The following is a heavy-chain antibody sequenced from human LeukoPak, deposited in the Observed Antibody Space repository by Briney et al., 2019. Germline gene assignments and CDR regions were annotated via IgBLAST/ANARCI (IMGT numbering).Heavy chain of an antibody. V-gene: IGHV1-18*01. CDR3: ARDGAISGSNAES. Sequence: ASVKVSCKTSGYPFNINGIAWVRQAPGQGLERMGWIGAYNGNTLYAQNFQGRLAMTTDTSTSTAYMELKSLTSDDTAVYYCARDGAISGSNAESWGQGTLVTVSP. CDR1: GYPFNING. D-gene: IGHD1-26*01. CDR2: IGAYNGNT. J-gene: IGHJ5*02.